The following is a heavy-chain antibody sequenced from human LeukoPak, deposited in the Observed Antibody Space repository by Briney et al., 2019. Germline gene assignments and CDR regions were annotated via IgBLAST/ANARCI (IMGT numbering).Heavy chain of an antibody. CDR2: ISSNGGST. V-gene: IGHV3-64*01. Sequence: GGSLRLSCAASGFTFSSYAMHWVRQAPGKGLEYVSAISSNGGSTYYANSVKGRFTISRDNSKSTLYLQMGSLRAEDMAVYYCARTSRYSSSWFFDYWGQGTLVTISS. J-gene: IGHJ4*02. CDR3: ARTSRYSSSWFFDY. CDR1: GFTFSSYA. D-gene: IGHD6-13*01.